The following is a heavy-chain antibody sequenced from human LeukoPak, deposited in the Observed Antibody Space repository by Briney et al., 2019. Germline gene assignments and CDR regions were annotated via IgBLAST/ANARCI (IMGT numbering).Heavy chain of an antibody. Sequence: GSLRLSCAASGFTFSSYAMSWVRQAPGKGLEWVSAISGSGGSTYYADSVKGRFTIPRDNSKNTPYLQMNSLRAEDTAVYYCAKVVPAACLQHWGQGTLVTVSS. J-gene: IGHJ1*01. D-gene: IGHD2-2*01. V-gene: IGHV3-23*01. CDR3: AKVVPAACLQH. CDR1: GFTFSSYA. CDR2: ISGSGGST.